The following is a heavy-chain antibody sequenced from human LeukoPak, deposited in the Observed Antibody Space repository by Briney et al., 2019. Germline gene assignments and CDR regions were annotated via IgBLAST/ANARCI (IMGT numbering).Heavy chain of an antibody. D-gene: IGHD1-26*01. Sequence: PGGSLRLSCAASGFTFSSYAMSWVRQAPGKGLELVSAISGSGGSTYYADSVKGRFTISRDNSKNTLYLQMNSLRAEDTAVYYCAKVSGSYYEPNGRAFDIWGQGTMVTVSS. CDR1: GFTFSSYA. CDR2: ISGSGGST. J-gene: IGHJ3*02. CDR3: AKVSGSYYEPNGRAFDI. V-gene: IGHV3-23*01.